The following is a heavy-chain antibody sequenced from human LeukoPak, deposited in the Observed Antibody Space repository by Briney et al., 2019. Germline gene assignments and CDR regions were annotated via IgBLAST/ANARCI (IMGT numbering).Heavy chain of an antibody. D-gene: IGHD3-10*01. CDR2: MNPNSGNT. V-gene: IGHV1-8*03. Sequence: ASVKVSFKASGYTFTSYDINWVRQATGQGLEWMGRMNPNSGNTGYAQKFQGRVTVTRNTSISKAYMELSSLRTADTAVYYCASYGSGSSDVDYWGQGSLVTVTS. CDR1: GYTFTSYD. CDR3: ASYGSGSSDVDY. J-gene: IGHJ4*02.